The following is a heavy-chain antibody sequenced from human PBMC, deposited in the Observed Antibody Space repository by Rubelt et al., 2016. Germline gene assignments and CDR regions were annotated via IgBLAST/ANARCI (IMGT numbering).Heavy chain of an antibody. CDR3: ARESFTVVDGVYYYYGMDV. J-gene: IGHJ6*02. CDR2: LGTAGDT. V-gene: IGHV3-13*01. Sequence: GGSLRLSCAASEFIFSTYDLHWVRQTTGKRLEWVSSLGTAGDTPYEDSVKGRVTIHRENAKNSLYLQMKTLRPGDTAVYYCARESFTVVDGVYYYYGMDVWGQGTTVTVSS. CDR1: EFIFSTYD. D-gene: IGHD4-23*01.